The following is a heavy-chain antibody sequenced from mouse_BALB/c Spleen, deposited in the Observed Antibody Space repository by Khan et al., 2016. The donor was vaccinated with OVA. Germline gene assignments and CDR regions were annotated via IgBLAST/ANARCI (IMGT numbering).Heavy chain of an antibody. CDR2: VSTGGSYT. J-gene: IGHJ3*01. D-gene: IGHD1-1*01. Sequence: EVQLVESGGDLVKPGGSLKLSCAASGFTFSTYGMSWVRQTPDRRLEWVATVSTGGSYTYYPDSVKGRFTLSRDNAKNTLYLQMNSLKSEDTAMFYCTRLAYYYDSEGFAYWGQGTLVTVSA. CDR1: GFTFSTYG. V-gene: IGHV5-6*01. CDR3: TRLAYYYDSEGFAY.